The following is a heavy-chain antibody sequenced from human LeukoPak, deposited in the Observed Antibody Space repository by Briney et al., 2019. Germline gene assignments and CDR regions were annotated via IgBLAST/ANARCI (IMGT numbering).Heavy chain of an antibody. D-gene: IGHD6-19*01. V-gene: IGHV1-46*01. CDR3: TTGGSLAVAPHQYYFDY. Sequence: ASVNVSCKASGYRFTSFGISWVRQAPGQGLEWMGIINPSAGSTTYAQEFQGRVTMTRDTSTRTVYMELSSLRSEDTAVYYCTTGGSLAVAPHQYYFDYWGQGTLVTVSS. J-gene: IGHJ4*02. CDR1: GYRFTSFG. CDR2: INPSAGST.